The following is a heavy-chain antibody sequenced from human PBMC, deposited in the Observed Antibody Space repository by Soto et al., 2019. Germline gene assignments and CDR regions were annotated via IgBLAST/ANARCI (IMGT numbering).Heavy chain of an antibody. CDR1: GFTFSSYS. V-gene: IGHV3-21*01. CDR2: ISSSSSYI. Sequence: EVQLVESGGGLVKPGGSLRLSCAASGFTFSSYSMNWVRQAPGKGLEWVSSISSSSSYIYYADSVKGRFTISRVNAKNSLYLQMNSLRAEDTAVYYCARVPAAMEGFYYYGMDVWGQGTTVTVSS. D-gene: IGHD2-2*01. CDR3: ARVPAAMEGFYYYGMDV. J-gene: IGHJ6*02.